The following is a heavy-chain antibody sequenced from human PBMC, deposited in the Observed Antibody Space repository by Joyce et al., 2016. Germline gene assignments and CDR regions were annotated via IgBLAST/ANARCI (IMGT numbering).Heavy chain of an antibody. D-gene: IGHD3-22*01. V-gene: IGHV1-18*01. Sequence: QVQLVQSGAEVKKPGASVKVSCKASGYTFTSYGISWVRQAPGQGLEWMRWISGYNGNTNYEQKFQGRGTMTTDTSTSTAYMELRSLRSDDTAVYYCARGPRVTMIVVVTDSFDIWGQGTMVTVSS. CDR3: ARGPRVTMIVVVTDSFDI. J-gene: IGHJ3*02. CDR2: ISGYNGNT. CDR1: GYTFTSYG.